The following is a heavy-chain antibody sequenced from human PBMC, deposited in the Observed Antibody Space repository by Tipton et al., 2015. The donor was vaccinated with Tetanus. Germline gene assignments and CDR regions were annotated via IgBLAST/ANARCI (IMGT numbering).Heavy chain of an antibody. CDR1: GGSISSGDYS. V-gene: IGHV4-30-2*01. Sequence: TLSLTCAVSGGSISSGDYSWSWIRQPPGKGLEWIGYIYDSGSTYYNPSLKSRVTISEDRSKNQISLSLRSVTAADTAVYYCARVKGTYNHYGLDVWGQGTTVTVAS. CDR3: ARVKGTYNHYGLDV. J-gene: IGHJ6*02. D-gene: IGHD3-10*01. CDR2: IYDSGST.